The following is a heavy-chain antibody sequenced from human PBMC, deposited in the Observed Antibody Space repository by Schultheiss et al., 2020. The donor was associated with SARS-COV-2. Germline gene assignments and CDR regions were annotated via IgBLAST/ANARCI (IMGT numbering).Heavy chain of an antibody. CDR2: IHPSDSYI. J-gene: IGHJ6*02. D-gene: IGHD2-2*01. Sequence: GGSLRLSCKGFGYSFTSYWIGWVRQMPGKGPEWMGRIHPSDSYINYSPSFQGHVTISADRSISTAYLQWSSLKASDTAMYYCARMPFSFYYYYGMDVWGQETTVTVAS. V-gene: IGHV5-10-1*01. CDR1: GYSFTSYW. CDR3: ARMPFSFYYYYGMDV.